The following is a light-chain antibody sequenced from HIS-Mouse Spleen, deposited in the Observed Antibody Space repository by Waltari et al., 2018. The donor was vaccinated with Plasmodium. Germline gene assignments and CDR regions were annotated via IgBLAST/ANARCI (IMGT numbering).Light chain of an antibody. J-gene: IGKJ3*01. Sequence: ELVMTQSPAPLSVSRGESATLSCRASQSVSSNLAWYQQKPGQAPRLLIYGASTRATGIPARFSGSGSGTEFTLTISSLQSEDFAVYYCQQYNNWSFTFGPGTKVDIK. CDR3: QQYNNWSFT. CDR1: QSVSSN. V-gene: IGKV3-15*01. CDR2: GAS.